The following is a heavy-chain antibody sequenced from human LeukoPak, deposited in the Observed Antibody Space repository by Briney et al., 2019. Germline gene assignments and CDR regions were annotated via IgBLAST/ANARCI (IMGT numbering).Heavy chain of an antibody. Sequence: SETLSLTCTVSGGSISSSSYYWGWIRQPPGKGLEWIGNIYYSGSTYYNPSLKSRVTISVDKSKNQFSLKLSSVTAADTAIYYCARAGGSSDYWGQGTLVTVSS. CDR1: GGSISSSSYY. J-gene: IGHJ4*02. V-gene: IGHV4-39*07. D-gene: IGHD2-15*01. CDR2: IYYSGST. CDR3: ARAGGSSDY.